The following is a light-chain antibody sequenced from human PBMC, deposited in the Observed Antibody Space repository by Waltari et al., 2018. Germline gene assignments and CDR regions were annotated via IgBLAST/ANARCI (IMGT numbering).Light chain of an antibody. V-gene: IGKV1-27*01. CDR2: AAS. CDR3: QKHNSAPHSFT. CDR1: QGISIY. J-gene: IGKJ3*01. Sequence: DIQMTQSPSSLSASVGDRATITCRARQGISIYLACYQQKPGKAPKLLMYAASTLQSGVPSRFSGSGSGTDFTLTISSLQPEDVSTCYCQKHNSAPHSFTLGPGTKVDI.